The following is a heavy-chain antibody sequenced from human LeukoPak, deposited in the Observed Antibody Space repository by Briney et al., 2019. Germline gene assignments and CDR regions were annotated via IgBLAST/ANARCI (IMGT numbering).Heavy chain of an antibody. V-gene: IGHV4-39*01. Sequence: SETLSLTCTVSGGSISSSSYYWGWIRQPPGKGLEWIGSIYYSGSTYYNPSLKSRVTISVDTSKNQFSLKLSSVTAADTAVYYCARHGSERRREGWFDPRGQGTLVTVSS. CDR3: ARHGSERRREGWFDP. D-gene: IGHD5-24*01. CDR2: IYYSGST. J-gene: IGHJ5*02. CDR1: GGSISSSSYY.